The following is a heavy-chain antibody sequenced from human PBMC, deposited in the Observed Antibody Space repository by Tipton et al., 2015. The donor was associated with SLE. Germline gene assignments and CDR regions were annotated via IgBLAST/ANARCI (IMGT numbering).Heavy chain of an antibody. CDR1: GGSISSHY. CDR2: IYHSGTT. CDR3: ARGKGWFDP. Sequence: TLSLTCTVSGGSISSHYWSWIRQSPGKGLEWIGYIYHSGTTYYNPSLQSRVTISVDTSKNQFSLKLSSVTAADTALYYCARGKGWFDPWGQGTLVTVSS. J-gene: IGHJ5*02. V-gene: IGHV4-59*11.